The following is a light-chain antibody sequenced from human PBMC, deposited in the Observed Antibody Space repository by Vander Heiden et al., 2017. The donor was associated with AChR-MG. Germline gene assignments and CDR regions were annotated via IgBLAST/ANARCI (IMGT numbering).Light chain of an antibody. V-gene: IGKV1-39*01. CDR3: QQCDGTPIT. Sequence: DIQVTQSPSSLSASLGDRVTITCRARQSISSYLNWYQQKPGKAPKLLIYAASSLQSGVPSRFSGSGSGTDFTLTISRLQPEDFATYYCQQCDGTPITFGQRTRLEIK. J-gene: IGKJ5*01. CDR1: QSISSY. CDR2: AAS.